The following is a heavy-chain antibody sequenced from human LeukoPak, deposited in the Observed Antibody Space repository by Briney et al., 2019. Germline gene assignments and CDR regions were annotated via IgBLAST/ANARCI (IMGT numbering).Heavy chain of an antibody. CDR2: ILGSGGST. Sequence: GGSLRLSCAASGFPFTNYAMTWVRQAPGKGLESVSSILGSGGSTYYADSVKGRFTISRDNSKNTLYLQMNSLRAEDTAVYYCARDSSGPLYWGQGTLVTVSS. V-gene: IGHV3-23*01. CDR3: ARDSSGPLY. CDR1: GFPFTNYA. J-gene: IGHJ4*02. D-gene: IGHD6-19*01.